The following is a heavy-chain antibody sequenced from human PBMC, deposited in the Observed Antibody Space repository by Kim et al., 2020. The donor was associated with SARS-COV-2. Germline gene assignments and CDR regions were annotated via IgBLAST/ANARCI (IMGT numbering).Heavy chain of an antibody. V-gene: IGHV3-7*01. CDR1: GFTFSSSW. J-gene: IGHJ4*02. CDR2: IKTDGSAQ. CDR3: VRDGPGDGGYRY. Sequence: GGSLRLSCVASGFTFSSSWMSWVRQAPGKGLEWVANIKTDGSAQYYVDSVKGRFTISRDNAKNSLYLQMNSLRAEDTAVYYCVRDGPGDGGYRYWAQGTLGTVSS. D-gene: IGHD5-12*01.